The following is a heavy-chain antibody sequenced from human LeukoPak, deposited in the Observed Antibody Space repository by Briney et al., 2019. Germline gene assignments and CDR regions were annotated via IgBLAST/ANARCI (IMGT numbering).Heavy chain of an antibody. CDR1: GGSISSYY. CDR3: ARHEQWLVPCYGMDV. D-gene: IGHD6-19*01. V-gene: IGHV4-59*08. J-gene: IGHJ6*02. CDR2: IYYSGST. Sequence: PSETLSLTCTVSGGSISSYYWSWIRQPPGKGLEWIGYIYYSGSTNYNPSLKSRVTISVDTSKNQFSLKLSSVTAADTAVYYCARHEQWLVPCYGMDVWGQGTTVTVSS.